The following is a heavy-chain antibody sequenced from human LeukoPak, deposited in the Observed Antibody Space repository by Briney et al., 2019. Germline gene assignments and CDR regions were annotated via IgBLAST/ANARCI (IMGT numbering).Heavy chain of an antibody. J-gene: IGHJ4*02. CDR1: GYTFTSYY. CDR2: INPSGGST. Sequence: GASVKVSCKASGYTFTSYYMHWVRQAPGQGLEWMGIINPSGGSTSYAQKSQGRVTMTRDTSTSTVYMELSSLRSEDTAVYYCARGYSSSWYVDHFDYWGQGTLVTVSS. V-gene: IGHV1-46*01. CDR3: ARGYSSSWYVDHFDY. D-gene: IGHD6-13*01.